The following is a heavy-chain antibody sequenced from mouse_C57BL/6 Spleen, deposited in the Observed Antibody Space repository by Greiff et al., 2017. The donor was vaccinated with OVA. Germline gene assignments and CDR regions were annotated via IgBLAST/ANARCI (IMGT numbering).Heavy chain of an antibody. CDR1: GYTFTSYW. CDR3: ARASYGSGDWYFDV. CDR2: IDPSDSYT. D-gene: IGHD1-1*01. J-gene: IGHJ1*03. V-gene: IGHV1-69*01. Sequence: QVQLQQPGAELVMPGASVKLSCKASGYTFTSYWMHWVKQRPGQGLEWIGEIDPSDSYTNYNQKFKGKSTLTVDKSSSTAYMQLSSLTSEDSAVYYCARASYGSGDWYFDVWGTGTTVTVSS.